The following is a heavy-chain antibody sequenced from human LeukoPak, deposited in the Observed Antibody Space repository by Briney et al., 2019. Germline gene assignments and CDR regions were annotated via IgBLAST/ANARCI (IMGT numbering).Heavy chain of an antibody. CDR2: LSYDGSDK. CDR3: VKATTCSTNCYGVDV. J-gene: IGHJ6*02. D-gene: IGHD2-2*01. Sequence: GSLRLSCAASGFIFSDFAMYWVRQAPGNGLEWVTVLSYDGSDKYYADSVKGRFTISRDNSKNTLYLQMNSLRAEDSAVYYCVKATTCSTNCYGVDVWGQGTTVTVSS. CDR1: GFIFSDFA. V-gene: IGHV3-30*18.